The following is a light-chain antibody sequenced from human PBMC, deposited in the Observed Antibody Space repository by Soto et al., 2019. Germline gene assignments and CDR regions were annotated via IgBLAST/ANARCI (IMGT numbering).Light chain of an antibody. V-gene: IGKV1-5*01. J-gene: IGKJ1*01. CDR2: DAS. Sequence: DIQMTQSPSTLSASVGDRVTITCRASQSISGWLAWYQQKPGKAPKLLIYDASSLEGGVPSRFTGSGSGTEFSLTISGPQPDDFATYYCQHYNNYPWTFGQGTKVDIK. CDR1: QSISGW. CDR3: QHYNNYPWT.